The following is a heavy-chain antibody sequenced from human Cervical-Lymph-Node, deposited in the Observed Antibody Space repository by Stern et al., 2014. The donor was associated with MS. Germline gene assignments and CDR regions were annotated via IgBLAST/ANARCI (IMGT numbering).Heavy chain of an antibody. CDR3: ARQTTAWASDV. J-gene: IGHJ4*02. CDR1: GYKFSIYW. D-gene: IGHD1-14*01. V-gene: IGHV5-51*01. Sequence: VQLVESGAELIRPGESLKISCKGSGYKFSIYWIAWVRQMPGKGLEWMGIIYPGDSETRYSPSFQVQVTMSADKSTSTAYLQWSGLNASDTAMYFCARQTTAWASDVWGQGTLVTVSS. CDR2: IYPGDSET.